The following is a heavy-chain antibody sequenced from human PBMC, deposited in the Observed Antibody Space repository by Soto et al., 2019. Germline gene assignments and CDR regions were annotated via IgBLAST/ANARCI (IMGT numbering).Heavy chain of an antibody. Sequence: SETLSLTCAVYGGFLSESYWTWIRQPPGKGLEWIGEINHVGGTNYNPSLKSRVTMSVDTSQNQFSLRLISVTAADTAMYFCVRVRYQLPSSVLWLDPWGQGTPVTVPS. CDR3: VRVRYQLPSSVLWLDP. D-gene: IGHD3-16*01. V-gene: IGHV4-34*01. CDR1: GGFLSESY. J-gene: IGHJ5*02. CDR2: INHVGGT.